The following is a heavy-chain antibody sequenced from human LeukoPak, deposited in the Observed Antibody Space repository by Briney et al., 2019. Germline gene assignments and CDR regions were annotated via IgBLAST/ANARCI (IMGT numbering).Heavy chain of an antibody. CDR3: ARHPYCGGDCYSGPFDY. D-gene: IGHD2-21*02. Sequence: SETLSLTCTVSGGSISSYYWSWIRQPPGKGLEWIGYIYYSGSTNYNPSLKSRVTISVDTSKNQFSLKLSSVTAADTAVYYCARHPYCGGDCYSGPFDYWGQGTLVTVSS. CDR2: IYYSGST. CDR1: GGSISSYY. V-gene: IGHV4-59*08. J-gene: IGHJ4*02.